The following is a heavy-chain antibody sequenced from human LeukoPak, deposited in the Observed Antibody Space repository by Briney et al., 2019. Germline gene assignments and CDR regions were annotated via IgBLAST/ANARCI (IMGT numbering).Heavy chain of an antibody. Sequence: GGSLRLSCAASGFTFNTYRMTWVRQAPGKGLEWVANIKEDGSEKYYVDPVKGRFTISRDHAKNSLFLQMNSLRAEDTAVYYCARGRWYLDYWGQGTLVTVSS. J-gene: IGHJ4*02. D-gene: IGHD4-23*01. CDR1: GFTFNTYR. CDR2: IKEDGSEK. CDR3: ARGRWYLDY. V-gene: IGHV3-7*03.